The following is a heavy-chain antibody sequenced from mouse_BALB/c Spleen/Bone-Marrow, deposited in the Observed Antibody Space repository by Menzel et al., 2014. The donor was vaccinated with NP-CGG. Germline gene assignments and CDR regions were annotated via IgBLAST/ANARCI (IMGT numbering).Heavy chain of an antibody. Sequence: QVQLQQSGAELVKPGASVKLSCKASGYTFTSYYMYWVKQRPGQGLEWIGEINPSNGGTNFNEKFKSKATLTVDKSSXTAYMQLSSLTSEDSAVYYCTREGDSPFAYWGQGTLVTVSA. J-gene: IGHJ3*01. D-gene: IGHD2-13*01. V-gene: IGHV1S81*02. CDR1: GYTFTSYY. CDR3: TREGDSPFAY. CDR2: INPSNGGT.